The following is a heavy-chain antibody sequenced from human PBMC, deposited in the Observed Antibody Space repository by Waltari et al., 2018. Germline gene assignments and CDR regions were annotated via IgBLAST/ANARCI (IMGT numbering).Heavy chain of an antibody. CDR3: TRRYSYEYWYFDL. Sequence: QLQLQESGPGLVKPSETLSLTCTVSGGSISSSSYYWGWIRQPPGKGLEWIGSIYYSGSTYYNPSLKSRVTISVDTSKNQFSLKLSSVTAADTAVYYCTRRYSYEYWYFDLWGRGTLVTVSS. CDR2: IYYSGST. J-gene: IGHJ2*01. V-gene: IGHV4-39*01. CDR1: GGSISSSSYY. D-gene: IGHD5-18*01.